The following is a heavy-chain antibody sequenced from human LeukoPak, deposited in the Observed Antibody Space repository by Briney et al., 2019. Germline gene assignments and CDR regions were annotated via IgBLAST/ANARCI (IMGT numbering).Heavy chain of an antibody. CDR2: IYYRGST. CDR1: GGSISSSDYY. V-gene: IGHV4-39*02. Sequence: SETLSLTCTVSGGSISSSDYYWGWIRQPPGKGLEWIGSIYYRGSTYYNPSLKSRVTISVDTSKNQFSLKLSSVTAADTAVYYCARDPYYYDSSGYLHDAFDIWGQGTMVTVSS. J-gene: IGHJ3*02. D-gene: IGHD3-22*01. CDR3: ARDPYYYDSSGYLHDAFDI.